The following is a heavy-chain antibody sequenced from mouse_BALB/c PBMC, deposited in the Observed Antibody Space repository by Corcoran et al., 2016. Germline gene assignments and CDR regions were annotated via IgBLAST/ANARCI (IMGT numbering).Heavy chain of an antibody. CDR3: ARKGYYYAMDY. V-gene: IGHV1-9*01. J-gene: IGHJ4*01. D-gene: IGHD3-3*01. Sequence: QVQLQPSGAELMQPGASEKITCTAPGYTFSSYWIAWVKPRPGHGIAWIGEILPGRGSTNYNEKFKGKATFTADTSSNTAYMQLSSLTSEDSAVEYCARKGYYYAMDYGGQATSVTVSA. CDR2: ILPGRGST. CDR1: GYTFSSYW.